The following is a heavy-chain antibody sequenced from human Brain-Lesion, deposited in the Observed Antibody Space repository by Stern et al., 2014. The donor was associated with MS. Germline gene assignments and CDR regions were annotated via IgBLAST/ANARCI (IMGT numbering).Heavy chain of an antibody. V-gene: IGHV1-24*01. CDR2: FDPEDGET. Sequence: MQLVESGAEVKKPGASVKVSCKVSGYALTELSMHWVRQAPRKGLEWMGGFDPEDGETIYAQKFQGRVTMTEDKSPDTAYMELSSLRSEDTAVYYCSTLSPGAGGNYYRHFDYWGQGTLVTVSS. CDR3: STLSPGAGGNYYRHFDY. J-gene: IGHJ4*02. CDR1: GYALTELS. D-gene: IGHD1-26*01.